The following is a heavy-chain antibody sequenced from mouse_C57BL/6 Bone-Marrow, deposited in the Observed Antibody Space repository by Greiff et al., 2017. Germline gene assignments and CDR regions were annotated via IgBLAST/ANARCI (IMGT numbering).Heavy chain of an antibody. Sequence: QVQLQQPGAELVKPGASVKLSCKASGYTFTSYWMHWVKQRPGQGLAWIGMIHPNRGSTNYNEKFKSKATLTVEKSSSTAYMQLSSLTSEDSAVYYCARSTTVVATDYWGQGTTRTVSS. CDR3: ARSTTVVATDY. J-gene: IGHJ2*01. CDR1: GYTFTSYW. V-gene: IGHV1-64*01. D-gene: IGHD1-1*01. CDR2: IHPNRGST.